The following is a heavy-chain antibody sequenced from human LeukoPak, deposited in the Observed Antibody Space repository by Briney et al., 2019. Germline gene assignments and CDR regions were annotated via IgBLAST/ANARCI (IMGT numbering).Heavy chain of an antibody. CDR2: IKQDGSAK. V-gene: IGHV3-7*01. D-gene: IGHD2/OR15-2a*01. CDR1: GFSFSRYW. CDR3: ARTSFYSFDF. Sequence: PGGSLRLSCAASGFSFSRYWMSWVRQAPGKGLQWVAHIKQDGSAKFDVDSVQGRFTVSRDNSNNLLYLQMSSLRTEDTAMYYWARTSFYSFDFWGQGALVTVSS. J-gene: IGHJ4*02.